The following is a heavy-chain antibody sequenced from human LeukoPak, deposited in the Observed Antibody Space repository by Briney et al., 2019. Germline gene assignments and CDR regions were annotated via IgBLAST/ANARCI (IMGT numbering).Heavy chain of an antibody. Sequence: GGSLSLSCAASGFTFSSYAMSWVREAPGKGLEWVSAISGSGGSTYYADSVKGRFTISRDNSKNTLHLQMNSLRAEDTAVYYCAKGSPDIVATIIPFDYWGQGTLVTVSS. J-gene: IGHJ4*02. CDR3: AKGSPDIVATIIPFDY. CDR2: ISGSGGST. CDR1: GFTFSSYA. D-gene: IGHD5-12*01. V-gene: IGHV3-23*01.